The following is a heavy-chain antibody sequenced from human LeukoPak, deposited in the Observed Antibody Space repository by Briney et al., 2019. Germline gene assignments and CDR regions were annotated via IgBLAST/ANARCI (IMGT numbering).Heavy chain of an antibody. D-gene: IGHD5-24*01. Sequence: GGTLRLSCAASGFTFSSYSMNWVRQAPGKGLEWVSSISSSSSYIYYADSVKGRFTISRDNAKNSLYLQMNSLRAEDTAVYYCARDSRDGYNSGYWGQGTLVTVSS. CDR2: ISSSSSYI. CDR3: ARDSRDGYNSGY. J-gene: IGHJ4*02. V-gene: IGHV3-21*01. CDR1: GFTFSSYS.